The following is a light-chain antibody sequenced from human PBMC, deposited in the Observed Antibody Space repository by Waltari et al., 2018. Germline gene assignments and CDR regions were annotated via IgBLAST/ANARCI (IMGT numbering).Light chain of an antibody. Sequence: DLVMTQSPLSLPVTPGEPASSSCRSSQSLLYSNGYNYLDWYLQKPGQSPQLLIYLASHRASGVPDRFSGSGSGTDFTLKISRVEAEDVGIYYCMQARQTPDTFGQGTKLEIK. CDR1: QSLLYSNGYNY. CDR3: MQARQTPDT. J-gene: IGKJ2*01. V-gene: IGKV2-28*01. CDR2: LAS.